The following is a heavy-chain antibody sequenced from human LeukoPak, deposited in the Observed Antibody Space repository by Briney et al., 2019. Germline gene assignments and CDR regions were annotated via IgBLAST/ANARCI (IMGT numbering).Heavy chain of an antibody. D-gene: IGHD5-24*01. J-gene: IGHJ6*02. CDR3: ARDSRDGYNYHYYYGMDV. CDR2: INPSGGST. CDR1: GYIFTSYY. V-gene: IGHV1-46*01. Sequence: ASVKVSCKASGYIFTSYYMHWVRQAPGQGLEWMGIINPSGGSTSYAQKFQGRVTMTRDTSTSTVYMELSSLRSEDTAVYYCARDSRDGYNYHYYYGMDVWGQGTTVTVSS.